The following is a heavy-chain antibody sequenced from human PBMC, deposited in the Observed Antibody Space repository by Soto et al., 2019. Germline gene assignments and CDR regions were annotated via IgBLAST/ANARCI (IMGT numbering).Heavy chain of an antibody. J-gene: IGHJ4*02. CDR3: ERTSDNCGSRRLVDY. CDR1: GFSLSTSGVG. V-gene: IGHV2-5*02. D-gene: IGHD1-1*01. CDR2: FYWDDDK. Sequence: QITLKESGPTLVKPTQTLTLTCTFSGFSLSTSGVGVGWIRQPPGKALEWLAFFYWDDDKRYSPSLKSRVTITKDTSKNQVLLTISNMDPVDTATYCGERTSDNCGSRRLVDYWGQGTLVTVAS.